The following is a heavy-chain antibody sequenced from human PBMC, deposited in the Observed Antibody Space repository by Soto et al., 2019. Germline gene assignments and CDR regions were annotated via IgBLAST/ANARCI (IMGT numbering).Heavy chain of an antibody. J-gene: IGHJ5*01. CDR2: VAYDGSKT. V-gene: IGHV3-30*03. CDR3: ARWVGGSMYDNSGKYDS. Sequence: QVQLVESGGGVVQPGRSLRLTCAASGFTFNSNGMNWVRQAPGKGLEWVALVAYDGSKTYYGDSVRGRFTISRDNSENTLYLQMNSLRAEDTAVYYCARWVGGSMYDNSGKYDSWGQGTLVTVSS. D-gene: IGHD3-22*01. CDR1: GFTFNSNG.